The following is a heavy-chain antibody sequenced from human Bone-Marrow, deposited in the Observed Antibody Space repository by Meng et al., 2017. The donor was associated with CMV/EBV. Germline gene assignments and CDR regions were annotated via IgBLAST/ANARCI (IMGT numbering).Heavy chain of an antibody. D-gene: IGHD3-10*01. CDR2: ISYDGSNK. Sequence: GGSLRLSCAASGFTFSSYWMHWVRQAPGRGLEWVTTISYDGSNKYYADSVKGRFTISRDNSKNTLFLQMNSLRVEDTAMYYCARGLWFGENVDWFDPWGQGTLVAASS. J-gene: IGHJ5*02. CDR3: ARGLWFGENVDWFDP. V-gene: IGHV3-30-3*01. CDR1: GFTFSSYW.